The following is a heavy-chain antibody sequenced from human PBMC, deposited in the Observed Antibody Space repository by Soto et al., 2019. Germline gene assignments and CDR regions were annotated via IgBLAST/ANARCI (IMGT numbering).Heavy chain of an antibody. CDR3: AKSPLGYCSGGSCYPPHYFDY. CDR2: VGGSGDST. J-gene: IGHJ4*02. V-gene: IGHV3-23*01. D-gene: IGHD2-15*01. CDR1: GFTFSNYA. Sequence: EVQLLDSGGGLVQPGGSLRLSCAASGFTFSNYAMSWVRQAPGKGLEWVSGVGGSGDSTYYADSVKGRFTISRDNSKDTLYLQMNSLRAGDTAVYYCAKSPLGYCSGGSCYPPHYFDYWGQGTLVTGSS.